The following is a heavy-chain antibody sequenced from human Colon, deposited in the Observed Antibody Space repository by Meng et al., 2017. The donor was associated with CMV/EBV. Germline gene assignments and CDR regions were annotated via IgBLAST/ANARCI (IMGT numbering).Heavy chain of an antibody. D-gene: IGHD1-7*01. CDR2: MNPNSGKT. J-gene: IGHJ4*02. Sequence: SYKASEETFTNYEFNWVRRATGQGLEWMGWMNPNSGKTGYAQNFQGRVTMTRDTSISTAYMELSSLRSDDTAVYYCARGPRNYGFDYWGQGTLVTVSS. CDR3: ARGPRNYGFDY. CDR1: EETFTNYE. V-gene: IGHV1-8*01.